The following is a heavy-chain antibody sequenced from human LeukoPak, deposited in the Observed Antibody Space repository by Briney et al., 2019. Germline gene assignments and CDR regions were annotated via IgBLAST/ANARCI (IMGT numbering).Heavy chain of an antibody. Sequence: SGPALVKPTQTLTLTCTLSGLSVSSSGTRVSWIRQPPGKALEWLARIDWDDDEFYTTSLKSRLTISKDTSKNQVVLTMTNMDPVDTATYYCARIACYYDSSEPFDYWGHGTLVTVAS. V-gene: IGHV2-70*04. CDR1: GLSVSSSGTR. D-gene: IGHD3-22*01. CDR2: IDWDDDE. CDR3: ARIACYYDSSEPFDY. J-gene: IGHJ4*01.